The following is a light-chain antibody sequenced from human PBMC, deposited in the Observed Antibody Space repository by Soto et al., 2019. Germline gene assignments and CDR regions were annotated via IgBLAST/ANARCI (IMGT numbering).Light chain of an antibody. J-gene: IGLJ1*01. V-gene: IGLV2-14*03. CDR2: DVS. CDR1: SSNVGGYNY. CDR3: SSYTTSNTRQIV. Sequence: QSVLTQPASVSGSLGQSITISCTGTSSNVGGYNYVSWYQHHPGKAPKLIIYDVSNRPSWVSNRFSGSKSGNTASLTISGLQPEDEADYYCSSYTTSNTRQIVFGTGTKVTVL.